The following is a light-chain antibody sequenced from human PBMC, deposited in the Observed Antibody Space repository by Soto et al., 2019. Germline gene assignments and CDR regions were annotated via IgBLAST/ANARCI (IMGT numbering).Light chain of an antibody. CDR1: QSVRSN. Sequence: EIVMTQSPATLSVSPGGRATLSCRASQSVRSNLAWYQQKPGQAPRLVIYAASTRATGIPDRFSGSVSGTEFTLTISSLQSEDFAVYYCQQYNEWPPFTFGQGTRLEN. J-gene: IGKJ5*01. V-gene: IGKV3-15*01. CDR2: AAS. CDR3: QQYNEWPPFT.